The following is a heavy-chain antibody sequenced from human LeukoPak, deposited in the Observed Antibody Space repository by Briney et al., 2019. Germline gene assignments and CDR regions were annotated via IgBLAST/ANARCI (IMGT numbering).Heavy chain of an antibody. CDR3: ARPHGSSGWYYLDY. D-gene: IGHD6-19*01. V-gene: IGHV2-70*04. J-gene: IGHJ4*02. CDR2: IDWGDDK. Sequence: SGPTLLNPTQTLTLTCTFSGFSISTSEMRVSWIRQPPGKALEWLARIDWGDDKFYSTSLKTRLTISKDTSKNQVVLTMTNMDPLDTATYYCARPHGSSGWYYLDYWGQGILVTVSS. CDR1: GFSISTSEMR.